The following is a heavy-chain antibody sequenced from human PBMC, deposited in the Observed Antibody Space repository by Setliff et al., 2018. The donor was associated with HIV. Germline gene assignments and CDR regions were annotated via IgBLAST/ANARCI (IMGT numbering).Heavy chain of an antibody. CDR3: ASYRKAERWLQLGGNFDY. CDR1: GGSISSSSYY. V-gene: IGHV4-39*01. Sequence: SETLSLTCTVSGGSISSSSYYWGWIRQPPGKGLEWIRSIYYSGSTYYNPSLKSRVTISVDTSKNQFSLKLSSVTAADTAVYYCASYRKAERWLQLGGNFDYWGQGTLVTVSS. D-gene: IGHD5-12*01. J-gene: IGHJ4*02. CDR2: IYYSGST.